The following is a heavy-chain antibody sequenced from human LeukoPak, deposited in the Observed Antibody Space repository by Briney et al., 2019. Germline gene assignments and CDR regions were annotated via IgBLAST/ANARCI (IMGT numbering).Heavy chain of an antibody. J-gene: IGHJ4*02. D-gene: IGHD1-1*01. V-gene: IGHV3-48*04. Sequence: GGSLRLSRTASGFSFITYSMNWVRPAPGKGLEWVAYMVGSSSNIYYADSVKGGFTIARDNAKNSLYLQMDSLRSEDTAVYYCATDSPETAAFDYWGQGTLVTVSS. CDR2: MVGSSSNI. CDR1: GFSFITYS. CDR3: ATDSPETAAFDY.